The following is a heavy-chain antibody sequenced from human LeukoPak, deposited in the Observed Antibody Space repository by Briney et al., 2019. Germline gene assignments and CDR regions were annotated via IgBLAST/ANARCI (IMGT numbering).Heavy chain of an antibody. CDR1: GFTFSSYA. V-gene: IGHV3-33*08. CDR2: IWYDGSNK. D-gene: IGHD2-2*01. CDR3: ARGRRYCSSTSCYFWFDP. J-gene: IGHJ5*02. Sequence: PGGSLRLSCAASGFTFSSYAMHWVRQAPGKGLEWVAVIWYDGSNKYYADSVKGRFTISRDNSKNTLYLQMNSLRAEDTAVYFCARGRRYCSSTSCYFWFDPWGQGTLVTVSS.